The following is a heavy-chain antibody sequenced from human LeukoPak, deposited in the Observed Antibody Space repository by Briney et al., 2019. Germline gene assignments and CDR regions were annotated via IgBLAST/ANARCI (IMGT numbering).Heavy chain of an antibody. V-gene: IGHV3-23*01. D-gene: IGHD3-9*01. CDR1: GFTVSSTY. CDR2: ISDHGGYT. Sequence: GGSLRLSCAASGFTVSSTYMTWVRQAPGKGLEWVSAISDHGGYTYYADSVKGRFTISRDNSKNTLFLQMNSLRVEDTAVYYCAKGLYFDWWSYFDYWGQGTLVTVSS. J-gene: IGHJ4*02. CDR3: AKGLYFDWWSYFDY.